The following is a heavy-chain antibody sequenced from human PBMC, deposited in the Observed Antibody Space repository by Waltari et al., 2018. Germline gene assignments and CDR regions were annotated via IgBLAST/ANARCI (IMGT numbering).Heavy chain of an antibody. CDR3: AKEIPYSNGWLHIDS. D-gene: IGHD6-19*01. J-gene: IGHJ4*02. CDR1: GFTLSCCG. V-gene: IGHV3-23*04. CDR2: ITPGGAP. Sequence: EVQLVESGGGLVQPGGSLRLPCAASGFTLSCCGMSWVRQAPGKGLEWVSGITPGGAPYYADFVRGRFTISRDNSNNMLFLQMNSLRVDDTAIYYCAKEIPYSNGWLHIDSWGQGTLVSVSS.